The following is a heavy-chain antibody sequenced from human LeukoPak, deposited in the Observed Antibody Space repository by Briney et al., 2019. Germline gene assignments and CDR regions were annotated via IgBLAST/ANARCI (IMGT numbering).Heavy chain of an antibody. V-gene: IGHV3-23*01. CDR1: GFTFSSYA. CDR3: ARPSGDSGSYPGVAFDI. D-gene: IGHD1-26*01. J-gene: IGHJ3*02. Sequence: GGSLRLSCAASGFTFSSYAMSWVRQAPGKGLEWVSGISGSGDSTYYADSVKGRFTISRDNSKNTLYLQMNSLRAEDTAVYYCARPSGDSGSYPGVAFDIWGQGTMVTVSS. CDR2: ISGSGDST.